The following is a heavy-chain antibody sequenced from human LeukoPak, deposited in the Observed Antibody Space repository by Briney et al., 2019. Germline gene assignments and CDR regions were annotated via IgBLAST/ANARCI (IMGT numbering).Heavy chain of an antibody. CDR3: ARVVLGGYSSSWTNQGYYYYMDV. J-gene: IGHJ6*03. Sequence: SETLSLTCAVYGGSFSGYYWSWIRQPPGKGLEWIGEINHSGSTNYNPPLKSRVTISVDTSKNQFSLKLSSVTAADTAVYYCARVVLGGYSSSWTNQGYYYYMDVWGKGTTVTVSS. CDR2: INHSGST. CDR1: GGSFSGYY. V-gene: IGHV4-34*01. D-gene: IGHD6-13*01.